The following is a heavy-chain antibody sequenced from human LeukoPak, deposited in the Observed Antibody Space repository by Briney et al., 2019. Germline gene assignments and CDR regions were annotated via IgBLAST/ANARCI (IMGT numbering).Heavy chain of an antibody. V-gene: IGHV1-69*05. Sequence: SVKVSCKASGGTFSSYAISWVRQAPGQGLEWMGGIIPIFGTANYAQKFQGRVTITTDESTSTAYMELSSLRSEDTAVCYCARSDSSSYPYYYYMDVWGKGTTVTVSS. CDR2: IIPIFGTA. CDR1: GGTFSSYA. J-gene: IGHJ6*03. CDR3: ARSDSSSYPYYYYMDV. D-gene: IGHD6-6*01.